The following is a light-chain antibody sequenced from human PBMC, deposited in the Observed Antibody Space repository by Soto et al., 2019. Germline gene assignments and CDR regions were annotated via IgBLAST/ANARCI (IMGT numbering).Light chain of an antibody. V-gene: IGLV1-40*01. CDR2: SND. CDR3: AAWDDSLHAVV. Sequence: QAVVTQPPSVSGAPGQRVTISCTGSSSNIGAGYDVHWYQQLPGTAPKLLISSNDQRPSGVPDRFSGSKSGTSASLAISGLQSDDESDYYCAAWDDSLHAVVFGGWTKLTVL. CDR1: SSNIGAGYD. J-gene: IGLJ2*01.